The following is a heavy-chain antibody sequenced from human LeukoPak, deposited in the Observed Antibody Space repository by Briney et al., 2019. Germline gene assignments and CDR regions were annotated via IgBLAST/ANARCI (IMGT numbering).Heavy chain of an antibody. V-gene: IGHV3-30-3*01. D-gene: IGHD3-10*01. CDR1: GFTFSSYA. J-gene: IGHJ4*02. CDR2: ISYDGSNK. CDR3: ARDRPYRGSGSYWVSYYFDY. Sequence: GRSLRLSCAASGFTFSSYAMHWVRQAPGKGLEWVAVISYDGSNKYYADSVKGRFTISRDNSKNTLYLQMNSLRAEDTAVYYCARDRPYRGSGSYWVSYYFDYWGQGTLVTVSS.